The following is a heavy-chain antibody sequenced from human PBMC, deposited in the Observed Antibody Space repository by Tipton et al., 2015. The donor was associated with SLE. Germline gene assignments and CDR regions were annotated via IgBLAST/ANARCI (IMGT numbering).Heavy chain of an antibody. V-gene: IGHV4-59*11. J-gene: IGHJ4*02. CDR2: IYYSGST. D-gene: IGHD4-23*01. Sequence: TLSLTCAVSGGSISSHYWSWIRQPPGKGLEWIGYIYYSGSTNYNPSLKSRVTISVDTSKNQFSLNLSSVNAADTAVYYCARHGGYYFDYWGQGTLVTVSS. CDR3: ARHGGYYFDY. CDR1: GGSISSHY.